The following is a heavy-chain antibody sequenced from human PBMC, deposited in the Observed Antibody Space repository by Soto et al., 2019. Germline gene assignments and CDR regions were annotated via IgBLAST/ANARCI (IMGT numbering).Heavy chain of an antibody. V-gene: IGHV4-4*02. J-gene: IGHJ6*02. Sequence: PSETLSLTCAVSGGSISSSNWWSWVRQPPGKGLEWIGEIYHSGSTNYNPSLKSRVTISVDKSKNQFSLKLSSVTAADTAVYYCARVGLGYCSSTSCYAVDYYYYGMDVWGQGTTVTVSS. CDR1: GGSISSSNW. CDR3: ARVGLGYCSSTSCYAVDYYYYGMDV. CDR2: IYHSGST. D-gene: IGHD2-2*01.